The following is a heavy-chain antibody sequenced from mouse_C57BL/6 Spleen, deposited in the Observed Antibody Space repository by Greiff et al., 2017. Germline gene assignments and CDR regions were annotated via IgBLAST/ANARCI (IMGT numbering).Heavy chain of an antibody. CDR2: ISYDGSN. CDR3: ARDPHYYGSSYHYAMDY. D-gene: IGHD1-1*01. CDR1: GYSITSGYY. J-gene: IGHJ4*01. Sequence: ESGPGLVKPSQSLSLSCSVTGYSITSGYYWNWIRQFPGNKLEWMGYISYDGSNNYNPSIKNRNSITRDTSKNQFFLKLNSVTTEDTATYYCARDPHYYGSSYHYAMDYWGQGTSVTVSS. V-gene: IGHV3-6*01.